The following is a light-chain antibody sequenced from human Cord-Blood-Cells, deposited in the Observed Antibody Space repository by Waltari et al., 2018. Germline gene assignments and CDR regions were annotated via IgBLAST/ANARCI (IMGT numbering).Light chain of an antibody. CDR3: QQYYSTPLT. Sequence: DIVMTQSPDSLAVSLGERATINCKSSQSVLYRSNNKNYLAWYQQKPGQPPKLLIYWASTRESGVPDLFSGIGSGADFTHPISSLQAEDVAVYYCQQYYSTPLTFGGGTKVEIK. CDR2: WAS. CDR1: QSVLYRSNNKNY. J-gene: IGKJ4*01. V-gene: IGKV4-1*01.